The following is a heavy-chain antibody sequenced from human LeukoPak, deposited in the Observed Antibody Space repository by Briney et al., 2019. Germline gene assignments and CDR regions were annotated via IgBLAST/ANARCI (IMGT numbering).Heavy chain of an antibody. J-gene: IGHJ6*03. D-gene: IGHD1-1*01. Sequence: SETLSLTCTVSGGSISSYYWSWLRQPAGKGLEWIGRIYTSGSTNYNPSLNSRVTMSVDTSKNQFSLKLSSVTAADTAVYYCARDGDTTYYMDFWGKGTTVTVSS. CDR3: ARDGDTTYYMDF. V-gene: IGHV4-4*07. CDR1: GGSISSYY. CDR2: IYTSGST.